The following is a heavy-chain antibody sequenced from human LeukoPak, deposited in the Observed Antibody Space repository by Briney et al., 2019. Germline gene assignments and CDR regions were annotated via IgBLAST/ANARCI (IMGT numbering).Heavy chain of an antibody. V-gene: IGHV3-73*01. CDR1: GFTFSGSA. Sequence: GGSLKPSCAASGFTFSGSAMHWVRQASGKGLEWVGRIRSKANSYATAYAASVKGRFTISRDDSKNTAYLQMNSLKTEDTAVYYCTRQDGDYELDYWGQGTLVTVSS. D-gene: IGHD4-17*01. CDR3: TRQDGDYELDY. CDR2: IRSKANSYAT. J-gene: IGHJ4*02.